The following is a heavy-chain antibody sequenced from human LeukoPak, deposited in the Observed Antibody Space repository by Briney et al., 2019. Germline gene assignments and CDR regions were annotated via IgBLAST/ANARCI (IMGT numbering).Heavy chain of an antibody. V-gene: IGHV5-51*01. J-gene: IGHJ3*01. CDR1: GYSFTSYW. CDR3: ARRYYYDSSGYYAGAFDV. D-gene: IGHD3-22*01. CDR2: IYPDDSDT. Sequence: GESLKISCQGSGYSFTSYWIGWVRQMPGKGLEWMGIIYPDDSDTTYSPPFQGQVTISADMSISTAYLQWSSLRASDTAMYYCARRYYYDSSGYYAGAFDVWGQGTMVTVSS.